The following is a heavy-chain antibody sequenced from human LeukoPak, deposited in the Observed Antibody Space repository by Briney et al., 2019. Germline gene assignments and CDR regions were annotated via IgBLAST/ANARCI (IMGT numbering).Heavy chain of an antibody. J-gene: IGHJ4*02. CDR1: GFTFSSYW. Sequence: GGSLRLSCAASGFTFSSYWMHWVRQAPGKGLVWVTRINSDGSSTSYADSVKGRFTISRDNAKNTLYLQMNSLRAEDTAVYYCASRYYYDSSGRDYWGQGTLVTVSS. CDR3: ASRYYYDSSGRDY. CDR2: INSDGSST. V-gene: IGHV3-74*01. D-gene: IGHD3-22*01.